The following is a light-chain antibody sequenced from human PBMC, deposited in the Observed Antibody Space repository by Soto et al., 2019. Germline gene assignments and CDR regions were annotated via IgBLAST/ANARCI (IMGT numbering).Light chain of an antibody. V-gene: IGLV2-14*01. CDR1: SSDVGNYKY. CDR2: EVS. Sequence: QSALTQPASVSGSPGQSITISCTGTSSDVGNYKYVSWYQQHPGKAPKLMIYEVSNRPSGVSNRFSGSKSGNTASLTISGLQAEDETDYYCGSYTTSSNYVFGTGTKLTVL. CDR3: GSYTTSSNYV. J-gene: IGLJ1*01.